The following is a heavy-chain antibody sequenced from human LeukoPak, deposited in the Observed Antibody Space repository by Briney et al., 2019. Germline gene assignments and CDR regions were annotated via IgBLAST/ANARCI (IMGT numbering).Heavy chain of an antibody. CDR2: IIPILGIA. CDR1: GGTFSSYA. Sequence: SVKVSCKASGGTFSSYAISWVRQAPGQGLEWMGRIIPILGIANYAQKFQGRVTITADKSTSTAYMELSSLRSEDTAVYYCARDHLPPGGSGSYYIPVYWGQGTLVTVSS. J-gene: IGHJ4*02. D-gene: IGHD3-10*01. V-gene: IGHV1-69*04. CDR3: ARDHLPPGGSGSYYIPVY.